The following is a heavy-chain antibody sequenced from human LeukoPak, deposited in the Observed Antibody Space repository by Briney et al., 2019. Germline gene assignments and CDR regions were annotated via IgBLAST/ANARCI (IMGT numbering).Heavy chain of an antibody. J-gene: IGHJ3*02. CDR3: ARSCSGGSCYPLEDAFDI. CDR2: INHSGST. V-gene: IGHV4-34*01. Sequence: SETLSLTCAVYGGSFSGYYWSWIRQPPGKGLEWIGEINHSGSTNYNPSLKSRVTISVDTSKNQFSLKLSSVTAADTAVYYCARSCSGGSCYPLEDAFDIWGQGTMVTVSS. CDR1: GGSFSGYY. D-gene: IGHD2-15*01.